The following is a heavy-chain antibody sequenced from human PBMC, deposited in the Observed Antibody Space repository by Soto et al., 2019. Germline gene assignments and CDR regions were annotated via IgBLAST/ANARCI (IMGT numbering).Heavy chain of an antibody. D-gene: IGHD4-17*01. CDR2: IWYDGTQK. CDR1: GFTFNSYS. Sequence: QTGGSLRLSCEASGFTFNSYSMHWVRQPPGKGLEWLAAIWYDGTQKYYADSVKGRFIISRDNSKKTLYLEMNSLRAEDTAVYYCARAGGTTVTGLWHFDSWGQGTLVTVPS. CDR3: ARAGGTTVTGLWHFDS. J-gene: IGHJ4*02. V-gene: IGHV3-33*08.